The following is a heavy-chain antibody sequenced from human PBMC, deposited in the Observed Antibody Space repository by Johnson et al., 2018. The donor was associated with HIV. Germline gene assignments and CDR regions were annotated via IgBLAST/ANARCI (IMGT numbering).Heavy chain of an antibody. Sequence: VQLVESGGGVVQPGRSLRLSCAASGFTFSSYGMHWVRQAPGKGLEWVAVIWYDGTNRYYGDSVKGRFTISRDNSKNTVYLQMNGLRAEDTAVYYCAREPYYDQGAFDVWGRGTMVTVSS. J-gene: IGHJ3*01. CDR3: AREPYYDQGAFDV. D-gene: IGHD3-22*01. V-gene: IGHV3-33*01. CDR2: IWYDGTNR. CDR1: GFTFSSYG.